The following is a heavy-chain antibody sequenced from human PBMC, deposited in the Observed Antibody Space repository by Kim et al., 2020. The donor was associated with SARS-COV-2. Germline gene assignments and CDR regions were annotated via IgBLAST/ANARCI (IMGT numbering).Heavy chain of an antibody. D-gene: IGHD1-26*01. V-gene: IGHV3-30*04. Sequence: GGSLRLSCAASGFTFSSYAMHWVRQAPGKGLEWVAVISYDGSNKYYADSVKGRFTISRDNSKNTLYLQMNSLRAEDTAVYYCARSWELLHFDYWGQGTLVTVSS. CDR3: ARSWELLHFDY. CDR1: GFTFSSYA. J-gene: IGHJ4*02. CDR2: ISYDGSNK.